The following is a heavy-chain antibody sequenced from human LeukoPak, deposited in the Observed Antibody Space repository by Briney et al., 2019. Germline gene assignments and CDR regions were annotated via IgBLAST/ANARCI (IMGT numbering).Heavy chain of an antibody. CDR3: AKRNFFGTSYHFGDSFYFDH. CDR1: GFTFSNYG. V-gene: IGHV3-30*02. D-gene: IGHD3-10*01. J-gene: IGHJ4*02. Sequence: GGSLRPSCATSGFTFSNYGMHWVRQAPGKGLEWVSFIRSDGSDKYYADSVKGRFTISRDNSKNTLYLQMNSLRTEDAALYYCAKRNFFGTSYHFGDSFYFDHWGQGTLVTVSS. CDR2: IRSDGSDK.